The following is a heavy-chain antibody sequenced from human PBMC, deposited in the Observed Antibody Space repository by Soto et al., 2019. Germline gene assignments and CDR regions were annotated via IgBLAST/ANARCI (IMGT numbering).Heavy chain of an antibody. CDR3: ATSSSAHFDY. V-gene: IGHV5-51*01. CDR1: GYTFSTYW. Sequence: GESLKISCKGSGYTFSTYWIAWVRQMPGKGLEWMGIIYPGDSDTKYSPAFQGQVTISADKSINTAYLQWTSLEASDPAMYYCATSSSAHFDYWGQGTLVTVSS. D-gene: IGHD6-25*01. CDR2: IYPGDSDT. J-gene: IGHJ4*02.